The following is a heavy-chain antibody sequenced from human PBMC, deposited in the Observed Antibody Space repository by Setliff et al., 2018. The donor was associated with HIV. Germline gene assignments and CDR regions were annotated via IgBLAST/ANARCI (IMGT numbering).Heavy chain of an antibody. J-gene: IGHJ4*02. CDR2: INSDGGIS. D-gene: IGHD6-13*01. Sequence: GGSLRLSCAASGFTFSNYWMHWVRQAPGKGLEWVSRINSDGGISEHADAVKGRLTISRDNARNTLYLEMNSLRVEDTAVYYCVRVAGSSSSWFGYWGQGTLVTVSS. CDR3: VRVAGSSSSWFGY. V-gene: IGHV3-74*03. CDR1: GFTFSNYW.